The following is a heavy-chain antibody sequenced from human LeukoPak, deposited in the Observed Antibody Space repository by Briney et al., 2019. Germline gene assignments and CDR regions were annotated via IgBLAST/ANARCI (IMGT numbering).Heavy chain of an antibody. CDR2: INHSGST. Sequence: SETLSLTCAVYGGSFSGYYWSWIRQPPGKGLEWIGEINHSGSTNYNPSLKSRFTISVDTSKNQFSLKLSSVTAADTAVYYCARASYGGYVEFDYWGQGTLVTVSS. V-gene: IGHV4-34*01. D-gene: IGHD5-12*01. CDR3: ARASYGGYVEFDY. CDR1: GGSFSGYY. J-gene: IGHJ4*02.